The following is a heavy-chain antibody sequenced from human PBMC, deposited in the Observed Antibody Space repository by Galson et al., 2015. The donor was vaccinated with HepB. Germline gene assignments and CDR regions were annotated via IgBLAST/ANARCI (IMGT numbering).Heavy chain of an antibody. CDR3: AREARGDGYNLYAFDI. V-gene: IGHV1-69*06. D-gene: IGHD5-24*01. J-gene: IGHJ3*02. CDR1: GGTFSSYA. CDR2: IIPIFGTA. Sequence: SVKVSCKASGGTFSSYAISWVRQAPGQGLEWMGGIIPIFGTANYAQKFQGRVTITADKSTSTAYMELSSLRSEDTAVYYCAREARGDGYNLYAFDIWGQGTMVTVSS.